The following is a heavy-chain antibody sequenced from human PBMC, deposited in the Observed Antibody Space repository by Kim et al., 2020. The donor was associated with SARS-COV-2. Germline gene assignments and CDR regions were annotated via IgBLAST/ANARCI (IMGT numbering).Heavy chain of an antibody. J-gene: IGHJ2*01. CDR1: GYTFTGYY. CDR3: ARFPPMTPVNFKSPVNWYFDL. CDR2: INPNSGGT. V-gene: IGHV1-2*02. D-gene: IGHD4-4*01. Sequence: ASVKVSCKASGYTFTGYYMHWVRQAPGQGLEWMGWINPNSGGTNYAQKFQGRVTMTRDTSISTAYMELSRLRSDDTAVYYCARFPPMTPVNFKSPVNWYFDLWGRGTLVTVSS.